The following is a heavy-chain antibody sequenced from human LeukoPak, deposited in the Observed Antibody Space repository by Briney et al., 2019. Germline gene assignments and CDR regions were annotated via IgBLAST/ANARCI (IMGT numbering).Heavy chain of an antibody. CDR3: AKSYYGSGST. D-gene: IGHD3-10*01. V-gene: IGHV3-11*01. J-gene: IGHJ5*02. CDR1: GFTFSDYN. Sequence: GGSLRLSCAASGFTFSDYNMRWIRQAPGKGLEWVSSISRSGSTKYYADSVKGRFTISRDNAKNSLYLQMNSLRAEDTAVYYCAKSYYGSGSTWGQGTLVTVSS. CDR2: ISRSGSTK.